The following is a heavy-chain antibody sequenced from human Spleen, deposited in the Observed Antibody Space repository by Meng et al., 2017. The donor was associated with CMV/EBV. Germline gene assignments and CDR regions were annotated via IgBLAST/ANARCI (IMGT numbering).Heavy chain of an antibody. CDR3: AHDLVETTCFDY. CDR2: IYWNDEK. J-gene: IGHJ4*02. CDR1: GFSLSTTGVG. D-gene: IGHD2/OR15-2a*01. Sequence: TFSGFSLSTTGVGVGWIRQPPGKALDWLALIYWNDEKRYSPSLKNRLTITKDTSKNQVVLTMSNMDTVDTATYFCAHDLVETTCFDYWGQGTLVTVSS. V-gene: IGHV2-5*01.